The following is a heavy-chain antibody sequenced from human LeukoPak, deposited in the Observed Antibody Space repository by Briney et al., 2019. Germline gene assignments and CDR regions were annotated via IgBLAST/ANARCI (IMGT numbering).Heavy chain of an antibody. CDR3: TKGLWAGVSAARD. V-gene: IGHV3-66*01. D-gene: IGHD2-8*01. J-gene: IGHJ4*02. CDR1: GFTVSSNY. CDR2: IYTGGDT. Sequence: QSGGSLRLSCAASGFTVSSNYMSWVRQAPGKGLEWVSTIYTGGDTYYADSVKGRFTISRDNSQNTLYLQMNSLRVEDTAVYYCTKGLWAGVSAARDWGQGTLVTVSS.